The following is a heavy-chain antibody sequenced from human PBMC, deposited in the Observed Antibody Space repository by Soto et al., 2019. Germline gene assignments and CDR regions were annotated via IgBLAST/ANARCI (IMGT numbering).Heavy chain of an antibody. J-gene: IGHJ6*02. CDR2: IIPIFGTA. CDR1: GGTFSSYA. CDR3: ARDQGAGYTEGYYYYGMDV. Sequence: QVQLVQSGAEVKKPGSSVKVSCKASGGTFSSYAISWVRQAPGQGLEWMGGIIPIFGTANYAQKFQGRVTITADESTSTAYMELSSLRSEDTAVYYWARDQGAGYTEGYYYYGMDVWGQGTTVTVSS. V-gene: IGHV1-69*01. D-gene: IGHD3-16*02.